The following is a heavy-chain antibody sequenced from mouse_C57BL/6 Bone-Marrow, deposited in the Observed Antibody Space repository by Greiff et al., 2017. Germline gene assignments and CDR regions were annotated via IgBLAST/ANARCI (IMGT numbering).Heavy chain of an antibody. V-gene: IGHV7-3*01. CDR1: GFTFTDYY. Sequence: EVKLVESGGGLVQPGGSLSLSCAASGFTFTDYYMSWVRQPPGKALEWLGFIRNKANGYTTEYSASVKGRFTISRDNSQSILYLQMNALRAEDSATYYCARSDPRYFDVWGTGTTVTVSS. CDR2: IRNKANGYTT. J-gene: IGHJ1*03. CDR3: ARSDPRYFDV.